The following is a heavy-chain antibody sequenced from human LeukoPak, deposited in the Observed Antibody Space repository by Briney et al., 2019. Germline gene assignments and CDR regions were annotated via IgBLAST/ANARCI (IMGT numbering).Heavy chain of an antibody. D-gene: IGHD2-2*01. Sequence: PGGSLRLSCAASGFTFSSYEMNWVRQAPGKGLEWISYISSSGSAIYYADSVKGRFTISRDNAKNSLYLQMDSLRAEDTAVYYCARSATPYWYFDLWGRGTLVTVSS. CDR3: ARSATPYWYFDL. J-gene: IGHJ2*01. CDR2: ISSSGSAI. CDR1: GFTFSSYE. V-gene: IGHV3-48*03.